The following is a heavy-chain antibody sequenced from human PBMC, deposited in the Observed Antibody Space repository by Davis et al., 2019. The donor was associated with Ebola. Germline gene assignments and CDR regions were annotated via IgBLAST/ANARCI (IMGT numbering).Heavy chain of an antibody. V-gene: IGHV3-23*01. CDR1: GFTFSDFT. CDR3: AKDVQLWFGELLYTPTVGYFDY. D-gene: IGHD3-10*01. J-gene: IGHJ4*02. Sequence: GESLKISCAASGFTFSDFTMSWVRQAPGKGLEWVSGISGSGGSTYYADSVKGRFTISRDNSKNTLYLQMNSLRAEDTAVYYCAKDVQLWFGELLYTPTVGYFDYWGQGTLVTVSS. CDR2: ISGSGGST.